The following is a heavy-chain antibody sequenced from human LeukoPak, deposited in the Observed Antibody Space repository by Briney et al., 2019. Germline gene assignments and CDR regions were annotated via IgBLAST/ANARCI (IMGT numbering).Heavy chain of an antibody. V-gene: IGHV4-61*02. J-gene: IGHJ4*02. CDR1: GASINSGSYF. CDR3: ARDGYASGSYYDY. CDR2: VHTSETA. D-gene: IGHD1-26*01. Sequence: SKTLSLTCAVSGASINSGSYFWNWIRQPAGKGLEYIGRVHTSETANYNPSLRSRVAISLDTSMNHFSLRLNSVTAADTAVYYCARDGYASGSYYDYWGQGTLVTVSS.